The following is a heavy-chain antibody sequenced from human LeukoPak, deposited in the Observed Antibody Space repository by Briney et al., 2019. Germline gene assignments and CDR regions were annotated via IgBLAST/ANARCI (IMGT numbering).Heavy chain of an antibody. CDR1: GFTFSSYA. J-gene: IGHJ4*02. CDR2: ISGSGGST. D-gene: IGHD6-19*01. Sequence: GGSLRLSCAVSGFTFSSYAMSWVRQAPGKGLEWVSAISGSGGSTYYADSVKGRFTISRDNSKNTLYLQMNSLRAEDTAVYYCAKAGQWLDHYFDYWGQGTLVTVSS. V-gene: IGHV3-23*01. CDR3: AKAGQWLDHYFDY.